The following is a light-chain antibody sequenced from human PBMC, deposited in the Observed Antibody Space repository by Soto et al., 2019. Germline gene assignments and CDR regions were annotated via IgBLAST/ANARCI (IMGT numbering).Light chain of an antibody. CDR2: LGS. J-gene: IGKJ1*01. CDR3: MQSLQTPWT. CDR1: QSLLHSNAYNY. Sequence: DIVMTQSPLSLPVTPGEPASISCRSSQSLLHSNAYNYVDWYLQKPGQSPQLLIYLGSNRASGVPDRFSGSGSGTDFTLKISRVEAEDVGFYYCMQSLQTPWTFGQGTKVEIK. V-gene: IGKV2-28*01.